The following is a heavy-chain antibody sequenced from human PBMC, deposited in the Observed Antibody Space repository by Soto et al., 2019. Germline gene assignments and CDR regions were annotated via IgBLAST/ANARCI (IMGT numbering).Heavy chain of an antibody. CDR3: AREGYSGYVFDY. CDR1: GFTVSSNY. J-gene: IGHJ4*02. Sequence: GGSLRLSCAASGFTVSSNYMSWVRQAPGKGLEWVSVIYSGGSTYYADSVKGRFTISRDNSKNTLYLQMNSLRAEDTAVYYWAREGYSGYVFDYWGQGTLVTVSS. D-gene: IGHD5-12*01. CDR2: IYSGGST. V-gene: IGHV3-66*01.